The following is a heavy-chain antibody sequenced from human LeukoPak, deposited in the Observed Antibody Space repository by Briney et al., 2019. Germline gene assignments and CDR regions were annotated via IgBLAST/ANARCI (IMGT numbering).Heavy chain of an antibody. CDR1: GFTFNGYA. Sequence: PGGSLRLSCAASGFTFNGYAMSWVRQAPGKGLEWVSTVSGPGDVTHYADSVKGRFTIYKDHSRSTLYLQMNSLRADDTAVYYCAKGILTETHGISWDPFDYWGQGALVTVSS. D-gene: IGHD6-13*01. J-gene: IGHJ4*02. CDR2: VSGPGDVT. CDR3: AKGILTETHGISWDPFDY. V-gene: IGHV3-23*01.